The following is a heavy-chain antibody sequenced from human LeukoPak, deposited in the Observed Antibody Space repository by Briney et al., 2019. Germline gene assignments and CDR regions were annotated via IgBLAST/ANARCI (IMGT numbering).Heavy chain of an antibody. CDR3: ARDPRRANGDYEGWFDP. CDR2: IYYSGST. CDR1: GGSISSYY. D-gene: IGHD4-17*01. J-gene: IGHJ5*02. V-gene: IGHV4-59*01. Sequence: PSETLSLTCTVSGGSISSYYWSWIRQPPGKGLEWIGYIYYSGSTNYNPSLKSRVTISVDTSKNQFSLKLSSVTAADTAVYYCARDPRRANGDYEGWFDPWGQGTLVTVSS.